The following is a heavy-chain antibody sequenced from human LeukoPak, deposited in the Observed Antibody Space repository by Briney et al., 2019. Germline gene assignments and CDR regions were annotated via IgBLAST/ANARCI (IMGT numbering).Heavy chain of an antibody. CDR3: ASGSPAEYYYDSSGYFDY. Sequence: SETLSLTCTVSGGSISSGDYYWSWIRQPPGKGLEWIGYIYYSGSTYYNPSLKSRVTISVDTSKNQFSLKLSSVTAADTAVYYCASGSPAEYYYDSSGYFDYWGQGTLVTVSS. J-gene: IGHJ4*02. D-gene: IGHD3-22*01. CDR1: GGSISSGDYY. CDR2: IYYSGST. V-gene: IGHV4-30-4*01.